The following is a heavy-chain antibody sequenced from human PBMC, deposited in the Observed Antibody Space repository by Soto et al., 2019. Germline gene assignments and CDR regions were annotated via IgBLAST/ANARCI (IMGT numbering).Heavy chain of an antibody. D-gene: IGHD6-19*01. CDR1: GFTFSSYG. V-gene: IGHV3-30*18. CDR2: ISYDGSNK. J-gene: IGHJ4*02. CDR3: AKGGRQWLVTSDFNY. Sequence: PGGSLRLSCAASGFTFSSYGMHWVRQAPGKGLEWVAVISYDGSNKYYADSVKGRFTISRDSSKNTVSLEMTSLRAEDTAVYYCAKGGRQWLVTSDFNYWGQVALVTVSS.